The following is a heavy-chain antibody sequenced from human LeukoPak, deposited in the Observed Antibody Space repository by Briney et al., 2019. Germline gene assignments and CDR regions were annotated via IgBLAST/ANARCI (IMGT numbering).Heavy chain of an antibody. V-gene: IGHV3-23*01. D-gene: IGHD5-12*01. CDR2: ISDSGGNT. J-gene: IGHJ4*02. CDR3: AKDDDWLRFEH. Sequence: PGGSLRLSCAVSGFTFSSFEMIWVRQAPGKGLEWVSGISDSGGNTYYADSVKGRFTISRDNSKNTLYLQMNGLRAEDTAVYYCAKDDDWLRFEHWGRGTPVSVSS. CDR1: GFTFSSFE.